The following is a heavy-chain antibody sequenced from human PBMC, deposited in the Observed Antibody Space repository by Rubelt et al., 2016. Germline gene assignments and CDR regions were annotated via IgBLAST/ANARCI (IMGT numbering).Heavy chain of an antibody. CDR3: ARAQLGWFDAFDI. CDR1: GGSISSYY. J-gene: IGHJ3*02. D-gene: IGHD2-15*01. CDR2: IYYGGST. Sequence: QVQLQESGPGLVKPSETLSLTCTVSGGSISSYYWSWIRQPPGKGLEWIGYIYYGGSTNYNPSLMSRSTISVDSTKNQFSLKLSSVTAADAAVYYCARAQLGWFDAFDIWGQGTMVTVSS. V-gene: IGHV4-59*01.